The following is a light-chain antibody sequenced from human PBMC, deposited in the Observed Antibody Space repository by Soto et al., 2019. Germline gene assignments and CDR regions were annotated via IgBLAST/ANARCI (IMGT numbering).Light chain of an antibody. J-gene: IGKJ2*01. CDR1: QSVSSSY. V-gene: IGKV3-20*01. CDR2: GAS. CDR3: QQYGSSPYT. Sequence: DIVLTQSPGTLSLSPGERATLSCRASQSVSSSYLAWYQQKPGQAPRLLIYGASSRATGIPDRFSGSGSGTDFTLTISRLEPEDFAGYYCQQYGSSPYTFGQGTKLEIK.